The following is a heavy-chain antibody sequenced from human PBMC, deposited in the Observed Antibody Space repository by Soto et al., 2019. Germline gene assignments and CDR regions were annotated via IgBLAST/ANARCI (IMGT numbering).Heavy chain of an antibody. CDR1: GYTFTSYD. D-gene: IGHD3-3*01. CDR3: ARGAGEFLEWLIDY. Sequence: ASVKVSCKASGYTFTSYDINWVRQATGQGLEWMGWMNPNSGNTGYAQKFQGRVTMTRNTSISTAYMELSSLRSEDTAVYYCARGAGEFLEWLIDYWGQGTLVTVSS. V-gene: IGHV1-8*01. J-gene: IGHJ4*02. CDR2: MNPNSGNT.